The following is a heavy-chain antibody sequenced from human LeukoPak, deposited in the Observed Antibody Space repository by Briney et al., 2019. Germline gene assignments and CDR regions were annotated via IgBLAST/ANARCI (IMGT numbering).Heavy chain of an antibody. CDR1: DDSITMYY. D-gene: IGHD3-10*01. Sequence: SETLSLTCSVSDDSITMYYWTWIRQPPGKGLEWIGYIYYRVTSDYNPSLKSRVTISVDTSTRQISLKLSSVTAADTAVYYCARAVGGDGSGSLWGPGTLVTVSS. V-gene: IGHV4-59*01. CDR2: IYYRVTS. J-gene: IGHJ4*02. CDR3: ARAVGGDGSGSL.